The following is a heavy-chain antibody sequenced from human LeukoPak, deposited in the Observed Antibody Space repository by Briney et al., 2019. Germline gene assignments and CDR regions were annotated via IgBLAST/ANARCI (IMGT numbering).Heavy chain of an antibody. CDR2: ISSSSSTI. Sequence: PGGSLRLSCAASGFSFSSYSMNWVRQAPGKGLEWVSYISSSSSTIYYADSVKGRFTISRDNAKNSLYLQMNSLRAEDTAVYYCARGDSSSSGWFDPWGQGTLVTVSS. V-gene: IGHV3-48*01. CDR1: GFSFSSYS. J-gene: IGHJ5*02. CDR3: ARGDSSSSGWFDP. D-gene: IGHD6-6*01.